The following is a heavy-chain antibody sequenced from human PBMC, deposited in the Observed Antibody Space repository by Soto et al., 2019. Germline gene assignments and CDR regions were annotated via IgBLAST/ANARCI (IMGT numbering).Heavy chain of an antibody. Sequence: GASVKVSCKASGYTFTGYYMHWVRQAPGQGLEWMGWINPNSGGTNYAQKFQGRVTMTRDTSISTAYMELSRLRSDDTAVYYCARDPALRYSSSWPFDYWGQGTLVTVSS. D-gene: IGHD6-13*01. V-gene: IGHV1-2*02. J-gene: IGHJ4*02. CDR3: ARDPALRYSSSWPFDY. CDR1: GYTFTGYY. CDR2: INPNSGGT.